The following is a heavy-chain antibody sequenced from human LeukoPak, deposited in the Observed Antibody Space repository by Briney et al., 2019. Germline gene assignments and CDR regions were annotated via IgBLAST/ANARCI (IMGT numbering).Heavy chain of an antibody. CDR3: ARDLRFLEWFHRVGY. D-gene: IGHD3-3*01. CDR1: GFTFSSYW. CDR2: IKQDGSEK. V-gene: IGHV3-7*01. Sequence: HAGGSLRLSCAASGFTFSSYWMSWGRQAPGKGLEWVANIKQDGSEKYYVDSVKGRFTISRDNAKNSLYLHMNSLRAEDTAVYYCARDLRFLEWFHRVGYWGQGTLVTVSS. J-gene: IGHJ4*02.